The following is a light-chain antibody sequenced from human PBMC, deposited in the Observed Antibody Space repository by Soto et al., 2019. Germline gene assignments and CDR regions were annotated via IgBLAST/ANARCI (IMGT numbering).Light chain of an antibody. CDR1: SSDIGTYNL. V-gene: IGLV2-23*01. CDR3: CSFAGSSISWV. J-gene: IGLJ3*02. Sequence: QSALTQPASVSGSPGQSITISCTGTSSDIGTYNLVSWYQLHPGKAPKLMIYEATKRPSGVSSRFSGSKSGNTASLTISGLQAEDEADYYCCSFAGSSISWVFGGGTKLTVL. CDR2: EAT.